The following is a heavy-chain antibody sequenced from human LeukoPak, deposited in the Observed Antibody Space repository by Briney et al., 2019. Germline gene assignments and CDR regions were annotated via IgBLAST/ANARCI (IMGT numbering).Heavy chain of an antibody. CDR2: IWYDRSNK. Sequence: PGGSLRLSCAASGFTFSSYGMHWVRQAPGKGLEWVAVIWYDRSNKYYADSVKGRFTISRDNSKNTLYLQMNSLRAEDTAVYYCVRGRSSKTCFDYWGQGTLVTVSS. D-gene: IGHD2-2*01. V-gene: IGHV3-33*01. CDR1: GFTFSSYG. CDR3: VRGRSSKTCFDY. J-gene: IGHJ4*02.